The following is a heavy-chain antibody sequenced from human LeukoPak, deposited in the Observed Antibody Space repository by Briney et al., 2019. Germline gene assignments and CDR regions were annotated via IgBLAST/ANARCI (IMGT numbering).Heavy chain of an antibody. CDR1: GGSISSYY. J-gene: IGHJ4*02. V-gene: IGHV4-59*01. Sequence: SETLSLTCTVSGGSISSYYWSWVRQPPGKGLEWIGFIYYSGSTNYNPSLKSRVTISVDTSKNQFSLKLSSVTAADTAVYYCGRANYFVHGRRGTLVTVSS. CDR2: IYYSGST. CDR3: GRANYFVH.